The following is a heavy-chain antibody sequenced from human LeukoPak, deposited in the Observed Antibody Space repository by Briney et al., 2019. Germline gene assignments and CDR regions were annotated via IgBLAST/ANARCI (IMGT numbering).Heavy chain of an antibody. CDR2: ISYDGSNK. J-gene: IGHJ4*02. CDR1: GFTFSSYA. CDR3: ARVPELYYFDY. D-gene: IGHD1-14*01. Sequence: GRSLRLSCAASGFTFSSYAMHWVRQAPGKGLEWVAVISYDGSNKYYADSVKGRFTISRDNSKNTLYLQMNSLRAEDTAVHYCARVPELYYFDYWGQGTLVTVSS. V-gene: IGHV3-30*04.